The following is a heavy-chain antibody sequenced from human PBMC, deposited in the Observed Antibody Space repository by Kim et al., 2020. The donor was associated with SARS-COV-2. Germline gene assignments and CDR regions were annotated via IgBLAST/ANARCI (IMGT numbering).Heavy chain of an antibody. Sequence: SVKVSCKASGGTFSSYAISWVRQAPGQGLEWMGGIIPIFGTANYAQKFQGRVTITADESTRTAYMELSSLRSEDTGVYYCTRDLGYSSAYYYYGMDVWGQGTTLTVSS. V-gene: IGHV1-69*13. CDR2: IIPIFGTA. J-gene: IGHJ6*02. D-gene: IGHD6-25*01. CDR3: TRDLGYSSAYYYYGMDV. CDR1: GGTFSSYA.